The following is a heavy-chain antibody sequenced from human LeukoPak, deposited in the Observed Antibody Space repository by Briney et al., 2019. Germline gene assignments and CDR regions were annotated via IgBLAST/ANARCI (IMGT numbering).Heavy chain of an antibody. J-gene: IGHJ4*02. Sequence: GGSLRLSCAASGFTFSSYSMNWVRQAPGKGLEWVSYISSSSSTIYYADSVKGRFTISRDNAKNSLYLQMNSLRDEDTAVYYCARVSGSPLLWFGEFENWGQGTLVTVSS. D-gene: IGHD3-10*01. CDR1: GFTFSSYS. CDR2: ISSSSSTI. V-gene: IGHV3-48*02. CDR3: ARVSGSPLLWFGEFEN.